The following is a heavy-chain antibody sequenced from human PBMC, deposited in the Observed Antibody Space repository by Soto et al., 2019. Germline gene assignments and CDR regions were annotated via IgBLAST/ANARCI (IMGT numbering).Heavy chain of an antibody. J-gene: IGHJ5*02. CDR2: INHSGST. CDR1: GGSFSGYY. V-gene: IGHV4-34*01. CDR3: ARGVVSSWYYYNPRGWFDP. Sequence: PSETLSLTCAVYGGSFSGYYWSWVRQPPGKGLEWIGEINHSGSTNYNPSLKSRVTISVDTSKNQFSLKLSSVTAADTAVYYCARGVVSSWYYYNPRGWFDPWGQGTLVTVSS. D-gene: IGHD6-13*01.